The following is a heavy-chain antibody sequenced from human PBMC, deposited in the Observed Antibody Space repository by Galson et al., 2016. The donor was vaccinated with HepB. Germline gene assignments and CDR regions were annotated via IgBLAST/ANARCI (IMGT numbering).Heavy chain of an antibody. CDR3: ARAAPGYYYRHLNAYDI. Sequence: TCTVSGGSISSGGDYWSWIRQHPGKGLEWIGYIYDTGSTYYNASLKSRVTISVETSKKQFSLKLSSVTAADTAVYYCARAAPGYYYRHLNAYDIWGQGTMVTVSS. CDR1: GGSISSGGDY. D-gene: IGHD3-22*01. J-gene: IGHJ3*02. CDR2: IYDTGST. V-gene: IGHV4-31*03.